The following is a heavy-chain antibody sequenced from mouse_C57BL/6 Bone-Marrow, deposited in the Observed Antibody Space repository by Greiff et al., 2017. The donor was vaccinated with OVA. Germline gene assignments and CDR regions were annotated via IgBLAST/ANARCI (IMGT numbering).Heavy chain of an antibody. CDR3: ARFPNYYGTAYYGDH. CDR1: GYTFTSYW. Sequence: QVQLQQPGAELVKPGASVKMSCKASGYTFTSYWITWVKQRPGQGLEWIGDIYPGSGSTNYNEKFKSKATLTVDTSSSTAYMQLSSLPSEDSAVYYCARFPNYYGTAYYGDHWGQGTTRTVSS. CDR2: IYPGSGST. J-gene: IGHJ2*01. V-gene: IGHV1-55*01. D-gene: IGHD1-1*01.